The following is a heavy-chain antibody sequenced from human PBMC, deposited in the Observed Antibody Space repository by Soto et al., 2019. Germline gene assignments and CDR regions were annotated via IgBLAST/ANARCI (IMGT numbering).Heavy chain of an antibody. Sequence: PSETLSLTCAVSGGPFTSNNWWTWARQPPGQGLEWIGEIYRTGSTNYNPSLKSRVTRSLDKSENQFSLKVTSLTAADTAVYYCASRDPGTSVDYWGQGTLVTVSS. V-gene: IGHV4-4*02. CDR2: IYRTGST. D-gene: IGHD1-7*01. CDR3: ASRDPGTSVDY. J-gene: IGHJ4*02. CDR1: GGPFTSNNW.